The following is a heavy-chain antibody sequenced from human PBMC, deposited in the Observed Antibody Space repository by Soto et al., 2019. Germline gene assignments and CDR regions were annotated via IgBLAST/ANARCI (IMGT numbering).Heavy chain of an antibody. CDR2: ISSNGVGT. CDR1: GFTLSGYA. V-gene: IGHV3-64*04. CDR3: AKDRLGGNFDY. J-gene: IGHJ4*02. Sequence: GGSLRLSCAASGFTLSGYAMDWVRQAPGKGLEYVSGISSNGVGTYYADSVKGRFTISRDNSKNTLYLQMNSLRVEDTAVYYCAKDRLGGNFDYWGQGTQVTVSS.